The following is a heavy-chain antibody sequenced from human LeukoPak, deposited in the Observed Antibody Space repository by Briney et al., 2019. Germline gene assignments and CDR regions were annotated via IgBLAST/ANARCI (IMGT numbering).Heavy chain of an antibody. CDR3: ARIGLEVPAANY. Sequence: GGSLRLSCTASGFTFGDYAMSWVRQAPGKGLEWVSVIYSGGSTYYADSVKGRFTISRDNSKNTLYLQMNSLRAEDTAVYYCARIGLEVPAANYWGQGTLVTVSS. J-gene: IGHJ4*02. V-gene: IGHV3-53*01. CDR2: IYSGGST. CDR1: GFTFGDYA. D-gene: IGHD2-2*01.